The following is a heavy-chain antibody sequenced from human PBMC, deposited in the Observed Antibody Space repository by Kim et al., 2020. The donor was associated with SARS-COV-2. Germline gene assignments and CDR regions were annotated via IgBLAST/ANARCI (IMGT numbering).Heavy chain of an antibody. V-gene: IGHV1-2*06. CDR1: GYTFTGYY. CDR3: ARAQSSSGWYEGHDAFDI. Sequence: ASVKVSCKASGYTFTGYYMHWVRQAPGQGLEWMGRINPNSGGTNYAQKFQGRVTMTRDTSISTAYMELSRLRSDDTAVYYCARAQSSSGWYEGHDAFDIWGQGTMVTVSS. D-gene: IGHD6-19*01. CDR2: INPNSGGT. J-gene: IGHJ3*02.